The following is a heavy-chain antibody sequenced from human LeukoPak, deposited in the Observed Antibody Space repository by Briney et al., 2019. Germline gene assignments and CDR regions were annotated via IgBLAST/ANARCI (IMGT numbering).Heavy chain of an antibody. D-gene: IGHD3-10*01. CDR2: ISYDGSNK. CDR1: GFTFSSYG. V-gene: IGHV3-30*18. J-gene: IGHJ4*02. Sequence: GGSLRLSCAASGFTFSSYGMHWVRQAPGKGLEWVALISYDGSNKYYSDSVKGRFTISRDNSKNTLYLQMNSLRPEDTAVYYCAKGRYTGSSFFDYWGQGALVTVSS. CDR3: AKGRYTGSSFFDY.